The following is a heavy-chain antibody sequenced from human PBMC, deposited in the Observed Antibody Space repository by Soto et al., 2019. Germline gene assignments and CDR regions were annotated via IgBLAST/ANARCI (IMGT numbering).Heavy chain of an antibody. J-gene: IGHJ6*02. CDR3: AXXXXXXXXXXXXXYYYGMDV. CDR2: IYYSGST. CDR1: GGSISSYY. Sequence: LSLTCTVSGGSISSYYWNWIRQPPGKGQEWIGYIYYSGSTNYNPSLKSRVTISVDTSKNQFSLRLSSVTAADTAVYYCAXXXXXXXXXXXXXYYYGMDVWGXGTTXTVXS. V-gene: IGHV4-59*01.